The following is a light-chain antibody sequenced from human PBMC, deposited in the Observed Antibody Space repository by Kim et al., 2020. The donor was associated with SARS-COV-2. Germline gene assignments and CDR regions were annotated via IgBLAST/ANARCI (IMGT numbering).Light chain of an antibody. CDR1: SSDFGGYNY. CDR3: SSYTSSGTWV. CDR2: DVS. V-gene: IGLV2-14*03. J-gene: IGLJ3*02. Sequence: QSALTQPASVSGSPGQSITISCTGTSSDFGGYNYVCWYQQHPGKAPKLMIYDVSNRPSGVSNRFSGSKSGNTASLTISGLQAEDEADYYCSSYTSSGTWVFGGGTQLTVL.